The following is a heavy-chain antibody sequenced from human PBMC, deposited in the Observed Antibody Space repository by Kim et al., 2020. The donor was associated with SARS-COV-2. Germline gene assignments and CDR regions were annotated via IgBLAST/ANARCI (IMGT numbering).Heavy chain of an antibody. D-gene: IGHD6-19*01. Sequence: SETLSLTCSVSGGSINSYYWSWLRQPPGKGLEWIGHVYYSGSTKYNPSLNNRVTISVDTSNNHFSMKLSSMTAADTAVYYCARGAGPFGYWGQGTLVTVS. J-gene: IGHJ4*02. CDR3: ARGAGPFGY. CDR1: GGSINSYY. V-gene: IGHV4-59*01. CDR2: VYYSGST.